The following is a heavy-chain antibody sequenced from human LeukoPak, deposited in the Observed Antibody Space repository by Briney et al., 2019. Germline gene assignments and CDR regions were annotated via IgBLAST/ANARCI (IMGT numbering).Heavy chain of an antibody. J-gene: IGHJ4*02. CDR3: ARGPTTDYDVLTGYYYFDY. V-gene: IGHV4-34*01. Sequence: KASETLSLTCVVYGGSFSGYYWTWIRQPPGKGLEWIAEINHSGSNNQNPSLKSRVTITVDTSKNQFSLKVSSVTAADTAVYYCARGPTTDYDVLTGYYYFDYWGQGTLVTVSS. CDR1: GGSFSGYY. CDR2: INHSGSN. D-gene: IGHD3-9*01.